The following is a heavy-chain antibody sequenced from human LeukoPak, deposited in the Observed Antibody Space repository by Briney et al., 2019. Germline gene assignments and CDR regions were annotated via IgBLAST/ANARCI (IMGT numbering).Heavy chain of an antibody. D-gene: IGHD3-10*01. Sequence: ASVKVSCKASGYTFTSYAMHWVRQAPGQRLEWMGWINAGNGNTKYSQKFQGRDTITRDTSASTAYMELSSLRSEDTAVYYCARDQEAFGELSSFIDYWGQGTLVTVSS. CDR3: ARDQEAFGELSSFIDY. CDR1: GYTFTSYA. V-gene: IGHV1-3*01. J-gene: IGHJ4*02. CDR2: INAGNGNT.